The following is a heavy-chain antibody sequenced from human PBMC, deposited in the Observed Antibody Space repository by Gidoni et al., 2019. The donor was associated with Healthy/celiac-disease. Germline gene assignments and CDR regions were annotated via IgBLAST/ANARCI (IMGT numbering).Heavy chain of an antibody. CDR1: GASISSNY. CDR3: ARHEMVDTSSRPVGYDYYGMDV. CDR2: IYYSGST. D-gene: IGHD6-13*01. Sequence: QVQLQESGPGLVQPSAPLSLTCTVSGASISSNYCCWIRQPPGKGLEWFGYIYYSGSTNYNTSLKSRVPLSVDTSKNQFYLKLSPVTAEDTAVYYCARHEMVDTSSRPVGYDYYGMDVWGQGTTVTVSS. V-gene: IGHV4-59*08. J-gene: IGHJ6*02.